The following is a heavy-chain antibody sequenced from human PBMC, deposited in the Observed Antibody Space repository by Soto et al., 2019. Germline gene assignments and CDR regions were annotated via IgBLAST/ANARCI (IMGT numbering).Heavy chain of an antibody. CDR1: GFTFSNAW. D-gene: IGHD2-2*01. J-gene: IGHJ4*02. CDR3: TTRLVVTSDY. CDR2: IKSKTDGGTT. V-gene: IGHV3-15*01. Sequence: GESLKISCAASGFTFSNAWMSWVRQAPGKGLEWVGRIKSKTDGGTTDYAAPVKGRFTISRDDSKNTLYLQMNSLKTEDTAVYYGTTRLVVTSDYWGQGTLVTVSS.